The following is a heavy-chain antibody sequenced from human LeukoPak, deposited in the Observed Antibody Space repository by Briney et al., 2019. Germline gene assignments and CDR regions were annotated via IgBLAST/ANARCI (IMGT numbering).Heavy chain of an antibody. CDR2: ISAYNGNT. CDR1: GYTFTSYG. V-gene: IGHV1-18*01. CDR3: ARQSYCSGGRCYSKGPNDDAFDI. Sequence: ASVKASCKASGYTFTSYGVSWVRQAPGQGLEWMGWISAYNGNTNYAQKFQGRVTMTTDTSTSTAYMELRSLRSDDTAMYYCARQSYCSGGRCYSKGPNDDAFDIWGQGTMVTISS. D-gene: IGHD2-15*01. J-gene: IGHJ3*02.